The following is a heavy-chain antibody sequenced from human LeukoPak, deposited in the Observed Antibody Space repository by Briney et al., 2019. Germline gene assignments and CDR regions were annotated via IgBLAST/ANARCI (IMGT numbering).Heavy chain of an antibody. D-gene: IGHD5/OR15-5a*01. CDR2: INPSGGST. V-gene: IGHV1-46*01. Sequence: ASVKVSCKASGYTFSSYYMHWVRQAPGQGLEWMGIINPSGGSTKYAQKFQGRVTMTRDTSISTAYMELSRLRSDDTAVYYCARDLPFDIWGQGTMVTVSS. CDR1: GYTFSSYY. CDR3: ARDLPFDI. J-gene: IGHJ3*02.